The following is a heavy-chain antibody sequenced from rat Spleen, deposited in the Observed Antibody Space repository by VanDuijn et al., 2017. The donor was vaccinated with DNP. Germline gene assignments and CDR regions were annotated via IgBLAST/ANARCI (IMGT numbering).Heavy chain of an antibody. J-gene: IGHJ2*01. Sequence: EVQVLESGGGLVQPGNSLKLSCVTSGFTFSTAWMYWYRQFPEKRLEWVARIKAKSNNYATDYIESVKGRFTISRDDSKSGIYLQMNNLKEEDTAIYHCAWITTHHSDYWGQGVMVTVSS. CDR2: IKAKSNNYAT. V-gene: IGHV6-6*01. CDR1: GFTFSTAW. CDR3: AWITTHHSDY. D-gene: IGHD1-10*01.